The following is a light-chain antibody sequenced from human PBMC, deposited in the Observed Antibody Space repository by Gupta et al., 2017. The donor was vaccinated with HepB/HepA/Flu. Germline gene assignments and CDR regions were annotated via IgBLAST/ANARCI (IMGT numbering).Light chain of an antibody. CDR2: DVA. Sequence: QSALTQPPSASGSPGPSVTISCTGTSGDIGSFNYVSWYQQHPGKVPKLIVYDVAKRPSGVPDRFSGSKSGNTASLTVSGLQAEDEGDYYCCSFGGNNIYIFGTGTKVTVL. CDR1: SGDIGSFNY. CDR3: CSFGGNNIYI. J-gene: IGLJ1*01. V-gene: IGLV2-8*01.